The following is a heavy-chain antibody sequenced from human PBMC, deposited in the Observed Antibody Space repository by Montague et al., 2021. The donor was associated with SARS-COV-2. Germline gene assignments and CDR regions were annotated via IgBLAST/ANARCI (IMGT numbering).Heavy chain of an antibody. CDR3: TRGLYAAYH. D-gene: IGHD2/OR15-2a*01. Sequence: SLRLSCAASGFTFSDYAMNWVRQAPGKGLDWVSSINYRGTYYADSVRGRFTISRDNSKNTLYLQMHGLRAEDTAVYYCTRGLYAAYHWGQGTLVTVSS. CDR2: INYRGT. CDR1: GFTFSDYA. V-gene: IGHV3-23*01. J-gene: IGHJ4*02.